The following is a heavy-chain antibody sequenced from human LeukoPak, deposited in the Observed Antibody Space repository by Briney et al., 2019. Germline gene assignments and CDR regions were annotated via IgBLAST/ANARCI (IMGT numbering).Heavy chain of an antibody. CDR2: ISSGGST. Sequence: SETLSLTCTVSGASITRYFWNWIRQPPGKELEWIGYISSGGSTNYNPSLKSRVTISIDTSKNQFSLKLTSATAADAAVYYCARGDDYKSTLFDYWGQGTLVTVSS. CDR1: GASITRYF. J-gene: IGHJ4*02. CDR3: ARGDDYKSTLFDY. V-gene: IGHV4-59*01. D-gene: IGHD5-12*01.